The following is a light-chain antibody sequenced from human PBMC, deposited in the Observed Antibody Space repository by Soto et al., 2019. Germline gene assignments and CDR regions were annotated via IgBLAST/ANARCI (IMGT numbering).Light chain of an antibody. Sequence: ETVMTQSPATLSVSPGERATLSCRASQSVGSRLAWYQQRPGQAPRLLIYGASSRAPGIPARFSGSGSGTVVILTIRSLQPEDSAIYYCQQFHNSPPERTFVQGTKVEVK. CDR3: QQFHNSPPERT. CDR1: QSVGSR. J-gene: IGKJ1*01. V-gene: IGKV3-15*01. CDR2: GAS.